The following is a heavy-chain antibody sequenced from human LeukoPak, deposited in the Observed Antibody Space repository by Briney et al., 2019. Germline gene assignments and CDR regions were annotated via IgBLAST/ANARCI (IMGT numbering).Heavy chain of an antibody. J-gene: IGHJ4*02. D-gene: IGHD3-22*01. CDR1: GYTFTGYY. Sequence: ASVKVSCKSSGYTFTGYYMHWVRQAPGQGLEWMGWINLNNDDANYAQKFQGWVTMTRDTSISTAYMELSRLRSDDTAVYYCARGYYYDSSGYYQLDYWGQGTLVTVSS. CDR3: ARGYYYDSSGYYQLDY. CDR2: INLNNDDA. V-gene: IGHV1-2*04.